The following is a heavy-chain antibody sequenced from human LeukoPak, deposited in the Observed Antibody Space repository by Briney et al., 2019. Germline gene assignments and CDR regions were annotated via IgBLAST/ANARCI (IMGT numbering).Heavy chain of an antibody. J-gene: IGHJ4*02. CDR3: ARSGSGYYYDSSGYYSMFPFDY. CDR2: ISGSGGST. CDR1: GFTFSSYA. D-gene: IGHD3-22*01. V-gene: IGHV3-23*01. Sequence: GGSLRLSCVASGFTFSSYAMSWVRQAPGKGLEWVSAISGSGGSTYYADSVKGRFTISRDNSKNTLYLQMNSLRAEDTAVYYCARSGSGYYYDSSGYYSMFPFDYWGQGTLVTVSS.